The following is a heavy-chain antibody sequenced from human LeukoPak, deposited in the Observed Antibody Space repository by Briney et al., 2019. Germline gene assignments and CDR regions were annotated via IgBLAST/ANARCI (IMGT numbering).Heavy chain of an antibody. Sequence: SETLSLTCTVSGYSISSGYYWGWIRQPPGKGLEWIGSIYHSGITYYNPSLKSRVTISADTPKNQFSLKLSSVTAADTAVYYCAREVVGSGSYYNYYYYMDVWGKGTTVTISS. CDR3: AREVVGSGSYYNYYYYMDV. CDR1: GYSISSGYY. CDR2: IYHSGIT. D-gene: IGHD3-10*01. J-gene: IGHJ6*03. V-gene: IGHV4-38-2*02.